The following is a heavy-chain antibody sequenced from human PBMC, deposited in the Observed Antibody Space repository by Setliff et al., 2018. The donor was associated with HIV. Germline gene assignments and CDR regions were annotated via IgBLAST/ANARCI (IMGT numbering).Heavy chain of an antibody. CDR2: ITHSGIT. D-gene: IGHD3-22*01. V-gene: IGHV4-34*01. J-gene: IGHJ4*02. CDR3: ARGVGSSGYLYFDY. CDR1: GGSFTNFY. Sequence: SETLSLTCVVYGGSFTNFYWSWIRQPPGKGLECIGEITHSGITNYNPSLKSRVTISVDTSKNQFSLNLRSVTAADTAVYYCARGVGSSGYLYFDYWGQGTLVTVSS.